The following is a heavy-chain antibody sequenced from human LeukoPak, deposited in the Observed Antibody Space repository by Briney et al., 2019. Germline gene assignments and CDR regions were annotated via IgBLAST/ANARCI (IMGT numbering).Heavy chain of an antibody. CDR2: ISSRGTDK. CDR1: GFTFSSHE. Sequence: SGGSLRLSCAASGFTFSSHEMNWVRQAPGKGLEWVSYISSRGTDKYYADSVKGRFIISRDSAKNSLYLQMNSLRAEDTAMYYCASCPATSCYPRTWGQGTLVTVSS. D-gene: IGHD2-2*01. J-gene: IGHJ5*02. V-gene: IGHV3-48*03. CDR3: ASCPATSCYPRT.